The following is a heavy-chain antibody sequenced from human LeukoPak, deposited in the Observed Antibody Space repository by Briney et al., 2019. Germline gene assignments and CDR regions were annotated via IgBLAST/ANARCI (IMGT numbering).Heavy chain of an antibody. D-gene: IGHD1-7*01. V-gene: IGHV3-30*04. J-gene: IGHJ6*02. CDR3: ARENWNYPNPSSSSYYYGMDV. CDR2: ISYDGIHK. Sequence: QPGKSLRLSCAASGFTFSNYAMHWVRQAPGKGLEWVAVISYDGIHKYYADSIKGRFNISRDNSDHTLFLLVDSLRPDDTAVYYCARENWNYPNPSSSSYYYGMDVWGQGTTVTVSS. CDR1: GFTFSNYA.